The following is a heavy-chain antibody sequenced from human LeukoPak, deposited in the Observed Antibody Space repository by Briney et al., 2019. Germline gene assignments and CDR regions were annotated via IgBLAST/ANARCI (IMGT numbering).Heavy chain of an antibody. Sequence: GGSLRLSCAASGFTLSTYAMSWVRQAPGKGLEWVSAISGSGGSTYYADSVKGRFTISRDNSKNTLYLQMNSLRAEDTAVYYCARAYSSGWYYYYYMDVWGKGTTVTVSS. D-gene: IGHD6-19*01. V-gene: IGHV3-23*01. CDR3: ARAYSSGWYYYYYMDV. CDR1: GFTLSTYA. J-gene: IGHJ6*03. CDR2: ISGSGGST.